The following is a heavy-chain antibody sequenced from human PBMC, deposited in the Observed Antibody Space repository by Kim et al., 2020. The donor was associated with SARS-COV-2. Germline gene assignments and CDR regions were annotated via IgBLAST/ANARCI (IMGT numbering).Heavy chain of an antibody. Sequence: GGSLRLSCAASGFSFSDSTIYWVRQASEKGLEWLGRIRVKANNYATEYAPSVKGRFIISRDDSRNMAYLQMNSLNTEDTAVYYCTRNSPVLFGFDPWGQGSLVTVSS. V-gene: IGHV3-73*01. CDR1: GFSFSDST. D-gene: IGHD1-26*01. CDR2: IRVKANNYAT. CDR3: TRNSPVLFGFDP. J-gene: IGHJ5*02.